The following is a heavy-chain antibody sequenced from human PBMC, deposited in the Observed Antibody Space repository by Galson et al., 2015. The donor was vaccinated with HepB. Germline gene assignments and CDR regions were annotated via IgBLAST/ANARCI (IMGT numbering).Heavy chain of an antibody. J-gene: IGHJ5*02. V-gene: IGHV4-59*01. CDR2: IYYSGST. CDR3: ARAYSGYDS. CDR1: GGSISSYY. D-gene: IGHD5-12*01. Sequence: ETLSLTCTVSGGSISSYYWSWIRQPPGKGLEWIGYIYYSGSTNYNPSLKSRVTISVDTSKNQFSLKLSSVTAADTAVYYCARAYSGYDSWGQGTLVTVSS.